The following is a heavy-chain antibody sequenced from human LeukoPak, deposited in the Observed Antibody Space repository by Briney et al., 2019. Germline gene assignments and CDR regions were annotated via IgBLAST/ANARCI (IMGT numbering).Heavy chain of an antibody. CDR3: ARGPDYSSGTDY. CDR1: GYTFTSYD. V-gene: IGHV1-8*01. J-gene: IGHJ4*02. D-gene: IGHD6-19*01. Sequence: ASVKVASKASGYTFTSYDINWVRQATGQGLEWMGWMNPNSGNTGYAQKFQGRVTMTRNTSISTAYMELSSLRSEDTAVYYCARGPDYSSGTDYWGQGTLVTVSS. CDR2: MNPNSGNT.